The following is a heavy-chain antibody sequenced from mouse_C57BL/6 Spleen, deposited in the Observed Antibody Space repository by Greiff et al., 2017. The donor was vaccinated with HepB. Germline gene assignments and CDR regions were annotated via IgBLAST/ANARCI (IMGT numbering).Heavy chain of an antibody. CDR3: ARKSLSGYFDY. D-gene: IGHD6-2*01. CDR2: IDPSDSYT. V-gene: IGHV1-69*01. Sequence: QVQLKQPGAELVMPGASVKLSCKASGYTFTSYWMHWVKQRPGQGLEWIGEIDPSDSYTNYNQKFKGKSTLTVDKSSSTAYMQLSSLTSEDSAVYYCARKSLSGYFDYWGQGTTLTVSS. J-gene: IGHJ2*01. CDR1: GYTFTSYW.